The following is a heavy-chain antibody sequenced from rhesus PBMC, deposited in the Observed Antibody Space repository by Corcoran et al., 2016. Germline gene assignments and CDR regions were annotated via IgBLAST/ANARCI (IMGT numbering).Heavy chain of an antibody. CDR3: ARENPTRGLDS. CDR1: GGSISSNY. D-gene: IGHD2-2*01. CDR2: IYVSSGGT. V-gene: IGHV4-147*01. Sequence: QVQLQESGPGLVKPSETLSLTCAVSGGSISSNYWNCLRQPPGKGLEWIGRIYVSSGGTSYNPSLTRLVTISSDTAKNQFSLKLSSVTAADTAVYFCARENPTRGLDSWGQVVVVTVSS. J-gene: IGHJ6*01.